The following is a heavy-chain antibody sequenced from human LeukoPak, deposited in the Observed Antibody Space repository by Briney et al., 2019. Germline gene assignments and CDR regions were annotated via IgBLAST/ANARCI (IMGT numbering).Heavy chain of an antibody. D-gene: IGHD3-10*01. V-gene: IGHV4-39*01. CDR3: ASRITMVRGVTDINWFDP. CDR2: IYYSGST. Sequence: SETLSLTCTVSGGSISSSSYYWGWIRQPPGKGLEWIGSIYYSGSTYYNPSLKSRVTISVDTSKNQFSLKLSSVTAADTAVYYCASRITMVRGVTDINWFDPWGQGTLVTVSS. CDR1: GGSISSSSYY. J-gene: IGHJ5*02.